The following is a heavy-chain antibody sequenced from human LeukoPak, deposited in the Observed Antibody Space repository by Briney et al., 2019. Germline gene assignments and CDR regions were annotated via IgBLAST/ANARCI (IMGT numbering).Heavy chain of an antibody. V-gene: IGHV4-4*07. D-gene: IGHD2-2*02. CDR1: GGSISSYY. J-gene: IGHJ6*03. Sequence: SETLSLTCTVSGGSISSYYWSWIRQPAGKGLEWIGRIYTSGSTNYNPSLKSRVTMSVDTSKNQFSLKLSSVTAADTAVYYCARDVGYCSSTSCYKYYYYYMDVWGKGTTVTVSS. CDR2: IYTSGST. CDR3: ARDVGYCSSTSCYKYYYYYMDV.